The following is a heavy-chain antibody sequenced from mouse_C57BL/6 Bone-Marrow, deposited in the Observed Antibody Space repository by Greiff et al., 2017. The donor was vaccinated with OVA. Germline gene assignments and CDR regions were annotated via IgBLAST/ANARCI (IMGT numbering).Heavy chain of an antibody. CDR3: AIYYGYSWFAY. J-gene: IGHJ3*01. Sequence: EVKLVESGGGLVKPGGSLKLSCAASGFTFSDYGMHWVRQAPEKGLEWVAYISSGSSTIYYADTVKGRFTISRDNAKNTLFLQMTSLRSEDTAMYYCAIYYGYSWFAYWGQGTLVTVSA. D-gene: IGHD2-2*01. CDR2: ISSGSSTI. CDR1: GFTFSDYG. V-gene: IGHV5-17*01.